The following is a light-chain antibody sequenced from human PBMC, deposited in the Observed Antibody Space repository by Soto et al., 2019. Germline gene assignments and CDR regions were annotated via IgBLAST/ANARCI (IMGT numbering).Light chain of an antibody. CDR1: QDINVY. CDR3: QHGYVAPYS. Sequence: DIQMTQSPSSVSASIGDTVTITCRASQDINVYLNWYQQKPGEVPKLLIYSASTLHSGVPSRFTGSGSETDITLTIRSLQPEDFATYYCQHGYVAPYSFGQGTKV. J-gene: IGKJ2*03. V-gene: IGKV1-39*01. CDR2: SAS.